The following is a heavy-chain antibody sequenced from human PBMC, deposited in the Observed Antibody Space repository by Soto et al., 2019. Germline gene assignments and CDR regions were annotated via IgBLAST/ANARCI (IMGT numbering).Heavy chain of an antibody. V-gene: IGHV1-18*01. CDR2: ISAYNGNT. J-gene: IGHJ5*02. Sequence: QVQLVQSGAEVKKPGASVKVSCKASGYTFTSYGISWVRQAPGQGLEWMGWISAYNGNTNYAQKLQGRVTMTTDTSTSTAYMGLRSLRSDDTAVYYCARDRGFLEWLEVNWFDPWGQGTLVTVSS. CDR1: GYTFTSYG. D-gene: IGHD3-3*01. CDR3: ARDRGFLEWLEVNWFDP.